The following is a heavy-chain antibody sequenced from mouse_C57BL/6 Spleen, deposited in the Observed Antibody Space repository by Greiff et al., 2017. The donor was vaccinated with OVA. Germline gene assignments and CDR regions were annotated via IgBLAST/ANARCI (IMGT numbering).Heavy chain of an antibody. J-gene: IGHJ4*01. Sequence: EVQLVESGGGLVKPGGSLKLSCAASGFTFSSYAMSWVRQTPEKRLEWVATISDGGSYTYYPDNVKGRFTISRDNAKNNLYLQMSHLKSEDTAMYYCAREGDYDDYAMDYWGQGTSVTVSS. CDR3: AREGDYDDYAMDY. CDR1: GFTFSSYA. D-gene: IGHD2-4*01. CDR2: ISDGGSYT. V-gene: IGHV5-4*01.